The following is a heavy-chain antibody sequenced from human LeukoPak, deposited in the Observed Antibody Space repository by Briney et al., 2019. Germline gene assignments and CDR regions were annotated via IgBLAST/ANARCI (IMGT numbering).Heavy chain of an antibody. J-gene: IGHJ3*02. CDR1: GGSISSYY. CDR3: ARLYSGSYSDALDI. D-gene: IGHD1-26*01. V-gene: IGHV4-59*01. CDR2: IYYSGST. Sequence: SETLSLTCTVSGGSISSYYWSWIRQPPGKGLEWIGYIYYSGSTNYNPSLKSRVTISVDTSKNQFSLKLSSVTAADTAVYYCARLYSGSYSDALDIWGQGTMVTVSS.